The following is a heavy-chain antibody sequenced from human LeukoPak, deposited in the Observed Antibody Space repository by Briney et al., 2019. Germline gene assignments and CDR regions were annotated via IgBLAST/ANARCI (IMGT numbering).Heavy chain of an antibody. D-gene: IGHD3-22*01. Sequence: GGSLRLSCAASGFTFSDYYMSWIRQAPGKGLEWVSYISSSGSTIYYADSVKGRFTISRDNAKNSLYLQMNSLRAEDTAVYYCARDSGYYYDSSGYLPHYMDVWGKGTTVTVSS. CDR1: GFTFSDYY. V-gene: IGHV3-11*01. J-gene: IGHJ6*03. CDR2: ISSSGSTI. CDR3: ARDSGYYYDSSGYLPHYMDV.